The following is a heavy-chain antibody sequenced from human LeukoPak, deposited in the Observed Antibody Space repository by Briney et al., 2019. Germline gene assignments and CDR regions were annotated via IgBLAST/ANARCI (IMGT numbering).Heavy chain of an antibody. D-gene: IGHD3-10*01. CDR1: GFTFSTYT. CDR2: VDYSGGDT. CDR3: AKASMTGSPSYYFDY. V-gene: IGHV3-23*01. J-gene: IGHJ4*02. Sequence: GGSLRLSCAASGFTFSTYTMNWTRQAPGKGLEWVSSVDYSGGDTHYADSVMGRFTISRDNSKNTLYLQLNSLRAEDTAVYYCAKASMTGSPSYYFDYWGQGTLVTVSS.